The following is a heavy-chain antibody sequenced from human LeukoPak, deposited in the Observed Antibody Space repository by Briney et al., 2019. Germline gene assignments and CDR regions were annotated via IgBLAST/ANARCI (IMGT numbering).Heavy chain of an antibody. CDR1: GFTVSSNY. Sequence: PGGSLRLSCAASGFTVSSNYMSWVRQAPGKGLKWVSVIYSGGSTYHADSVKGRFTISRDNSKNTLYLQMNSLRAEDTAVYYCASRVTVTTDRFWFDPWGQGTLVTVSS. V-gene: IGHV3-53*01. CDR3: ASRVTVTTDRFWFDP. CDR2: IYSGGST. J-gene: IGHJ5*02. D-gene: IGHD4-11*01.